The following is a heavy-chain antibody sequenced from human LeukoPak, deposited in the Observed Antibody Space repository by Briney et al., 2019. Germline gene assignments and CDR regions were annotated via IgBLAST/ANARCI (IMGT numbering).Heavy chain of an antibody. CDR1: GGSINSHY. Sequence: SQTLSLTCTVSGGSINSHYWSWIRQPPGEGLEWIGYFFNGGSTNYNPSLKSRVTISVDTSRDQFSLRLNSVTAADTAIYYCATRPAGSTWYGVFDYWSQGTLVTVSS. J-gene: IGHJ4*02. CDR2: FFNGGST. CDR3: ATRPAGSTWYGVFDY. D-gene: IGHD6-13*01. V-gene: IGHV4-59*11.